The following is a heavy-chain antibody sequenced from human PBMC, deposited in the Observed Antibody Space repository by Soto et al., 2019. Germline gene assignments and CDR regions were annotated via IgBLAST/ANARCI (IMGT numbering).Heavy chain of an antibody. V-gene: IGHV1-69*06. Sequence: SVKVSCKASGGTFSSYAISWVRQAPGQGLEWMGGIIPIFGTANYAQKFQGRVTITADKSTSTAYMELSSLRSEDTAVYYCARDPSATYYYDSSGKSSVYYYGMDVWGQGTTVTVS. J-gene: IGHJ6*02. D-gene: IGHD3-22*01. CDR2: IIPIFGTA. CDR3: ARDPSATYYYDSSGKSSVYYYGMDV. CDR1: GGTFSSYA.